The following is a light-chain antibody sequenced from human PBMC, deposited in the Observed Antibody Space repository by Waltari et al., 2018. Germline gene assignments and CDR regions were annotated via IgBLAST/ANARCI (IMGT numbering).Light chain of an antibody. CDR2: DAS. J-gene: IGKJ2*01. CDR3: QQSDT. Sequence: DIQMTQSPSSLSASVGERVTITCQASQDISNFLNWYQQKPGKAPKLLIYDASNLETGVPSRFSGSGPGTDFTFSISSLQPEDFATYYCQQSDTFGQGTRLEIK. V-gene: IGKV1-33*01. CDR1: QDISNF.